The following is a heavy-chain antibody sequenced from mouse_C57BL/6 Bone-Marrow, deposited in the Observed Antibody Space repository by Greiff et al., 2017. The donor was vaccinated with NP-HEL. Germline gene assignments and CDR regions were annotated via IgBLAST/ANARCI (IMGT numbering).Heavy chain of an antibody. D-gene: IGHD1-1*01. Sequence: EVHLVESGGDLVKPGGSLKLSCAASGFTFSSYGMPWVRQTPDKRLEWVATISSGGSYTYYPDSVKGRFTISRDNAKNTLYLQMSSLKSEDTAMYYCARHYYDNSYEDCDYWGQGTTLTVSS. CDR1: GFTFSSYG. CDR3: ARHYYDNSYEDCDY. J-gene: IGHJ2*01. V-gene: IGHV5-6*01. CDR2: ISSGGSYT.